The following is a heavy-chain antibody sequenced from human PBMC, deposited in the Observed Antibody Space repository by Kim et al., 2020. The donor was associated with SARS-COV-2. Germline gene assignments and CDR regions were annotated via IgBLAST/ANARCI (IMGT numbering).Heavy chain of an antibody. J-gene: IGHJ6*02. V-gene: IGHV3-21*01. CDR3: ARDRLSSSWYEGYYYYYGMDV. CDR2: ISSSSSYI. Sequence: GGSLRLSCAASGFTFSSYSMNWVRQAPGKGLEWVSSISSSSSYIYYADSVKGRFTISRDNAKNSLYLQMNSLRAEDTAVYYCARDRLSSSWYEGYYYYYGMDVWGQGTTVTVSS. D-gene: IGHD6-13*01. CDR1: GFTFSSYS.